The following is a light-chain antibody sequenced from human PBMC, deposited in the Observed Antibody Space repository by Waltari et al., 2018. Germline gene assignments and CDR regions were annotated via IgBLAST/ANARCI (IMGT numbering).Light chain of an antibody. CDR2: DAS. J-gene: IGKJ2*01. V-gene: IGKV3-11*01. CDR1: QSVGSY. Sequence: EIVLTQSPATLSLSPGERATLSCRASQSVGSYLAWYQQKPGQVPRLVIYDASSRATGVPARFSGSGSGTEFTLTISSLEPEDFAVYYCQQRNIWPNTFGQGTKLEIK. CDR3: QQRNIWPNT.